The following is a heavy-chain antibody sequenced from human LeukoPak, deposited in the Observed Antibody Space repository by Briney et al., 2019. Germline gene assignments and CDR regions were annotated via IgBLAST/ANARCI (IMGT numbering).Heavy chain of an antibody. CDR3: ARDAYGGSYSRVFDY. Sequence: SETLSLTCTVSGGSISSHYWSWIRQPPGKGLEWIGYIYYSGSTNYNPSLKSRVTISVDTSKNQFSLKLSSVTAADTAMYYCARDAYGGSYSRVFDYWGQGTLVTVSS. V-gene: IGHV4-59*11. D-gene: IGHD1-26*01. CDR2: IYYSGST. CDR1: GGSISSHY. J-gene: IGHJ4*02.